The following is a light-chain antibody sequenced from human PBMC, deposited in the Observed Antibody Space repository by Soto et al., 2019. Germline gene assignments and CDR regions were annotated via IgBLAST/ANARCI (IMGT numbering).Light chain of an antibody. J-gene: IGKJ2*01. V-gene: IGKV1-5*03. CDR3: QQYNSYSRT. CDR2: KAS. Sequence: DIQMTQSPSTLSASVGDRVTITCRASQSVSVWLAWYQQKLGKAHKLLIYKASILASGVPSRFSGSGSGTEFTLTISSLQPDDFATYHCQQYNSYSRTFGQGTELEIK. CDR1: QSVSVW.